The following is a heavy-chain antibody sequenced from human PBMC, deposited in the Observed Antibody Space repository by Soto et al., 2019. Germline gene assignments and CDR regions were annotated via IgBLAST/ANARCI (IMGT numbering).Heavy chain of an antibody. CDR2: VYYGGST. Sequence: SETLSLTCTVSGGSMSNYYWSWIRQPPGKGLEWIGYVYYGGSTNYNPSLKSRVTISVDASKNQLSMKLTSVTAADTAVYYCARARGYSGYGIYGYWGQGILVTVSS. D-gene: IGHD5-12*01. V-gene: IGHV4-59*01. CDR1: GGSMSNYY. CDR3: ARARGYSGYGIYGY. J-gene: IGHJ4*02.